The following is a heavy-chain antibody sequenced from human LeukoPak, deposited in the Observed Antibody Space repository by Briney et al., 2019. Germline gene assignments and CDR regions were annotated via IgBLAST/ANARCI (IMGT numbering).Heavy chain of an antibody. V-gene: IGHV3-30*18. CDR2: ISYDGSNK. CDR1: GFTFSSHG. J-gene: IGHJ4*02. D-gene: IGHD3-22*01. Sequence: GGSLRLSCAASGFTFSSHGMHWVRQAPGKGLEWVAVISYDGSNKYYADSVKGRFTISRDNSKNTLYLQMNSLRAEDTAVYYCAKPLTRYYYDSSGYSLDYWGQGTLVTVSS. CDR3: AKPLTRYYYDSSGYSLDY.